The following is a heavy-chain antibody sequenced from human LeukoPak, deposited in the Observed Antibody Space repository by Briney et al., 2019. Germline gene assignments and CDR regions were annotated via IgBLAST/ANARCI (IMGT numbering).Heavy chain of an antibody. Sequence: PSETLSLTCVVSGGYISTRNWFSWVRQPPGKGLEWIGYIYYSGSTNYNPSLKSRVAISVDTSKNQFSLKLSSVTAADTAVYYCARMNIAVAEASADFDYWGQGTLVTVSS. CDR3: ARMNIAVAEASADFDY. J-gene: IGHJ4*02. CDR1: GGYISTRNW. CDR2: IYYSGST. V-gene: IGHV4-4*02. D-gene: IGHD6-19*01.